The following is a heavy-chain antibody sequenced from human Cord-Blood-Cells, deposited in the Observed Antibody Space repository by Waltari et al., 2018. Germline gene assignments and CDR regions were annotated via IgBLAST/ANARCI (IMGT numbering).Heavy chain of an antibody. CDR3: AREDY. J-gene: IGHJ4*02. CDR2: ISYDGSNK. V-gene: IGHV3-30-3*01. CDR1: GFTFSSYA. Sequence: QVQLVESGGGVVQPGRSLRLPCAASGFTFSSYAMHWVRQAPGKGLEWVAVISYDGSNKYYADSVKGRFTISRDNSKNTLYLQMNSLRAEDTAVYYCAREDYWGQGTLVTVSS.